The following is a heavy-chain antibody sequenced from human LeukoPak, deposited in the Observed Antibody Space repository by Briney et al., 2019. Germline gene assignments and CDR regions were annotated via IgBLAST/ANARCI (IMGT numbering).Heavy chain of an antibody. CDR1: GGTFSSYA. Sequence: SVKVSCKASGGTFSSYAISWWRQAPGQGLELMGWIIPILGIANYAQKFQGRVTITADKSTSTAYMELSSLRSEDTAVYYCARDRVGATPFDYWGQGTLVTVSS. CDR3: ARDRVGATPFDY. CDR2: IIPILGIA. V-gene: IGHV1-69*10. D-gene: IGHD1-26*01. J-gene: IGHJ4*02.